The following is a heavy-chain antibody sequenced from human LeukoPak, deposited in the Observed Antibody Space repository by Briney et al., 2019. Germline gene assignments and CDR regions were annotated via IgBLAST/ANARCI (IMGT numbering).Heavy chain of an antibody. CDR2: THYSGST. V-gene: IGHV4-59*01. CDR3: GRRTFYDTLTGYKYWYFDL. J-gene: IGHJ2*01. D-gene: IGHD3-9*01. CDR1: GGSISSYY. Sequence: PSETLSLTCTVSGGSISSYYWSWIRQPPGKRLEWIGYTHYSGSTDKNPSLWSRVTISVDTSKNQISLKLSSVTAADTAVYYCGRRTFYDTLTGYKYWYFDLRGRGTLVTVSS.